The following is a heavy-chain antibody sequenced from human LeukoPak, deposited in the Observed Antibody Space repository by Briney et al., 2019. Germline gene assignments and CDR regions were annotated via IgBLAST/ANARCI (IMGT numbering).Heavy chain of an antibody. CDR3: ARDIVVVVAATRNAFDI. CDR1: GYTFTSYG. Sequence: GASVKVSCKASGYTFTSYGISWVRQAPGQGLEWMGWISAYNGNTNYAQKLQGRVTMTTDTSTSTAYMELRSLRSDDTAVYYCARDIVVVVAATRNAFDIWGQGTMVTVSS. V-gene: IGHV1-18*01. CDR2: ISAYNGNT. D-gene: IGHD2-15*01. J-gene: IGHJ3*02.